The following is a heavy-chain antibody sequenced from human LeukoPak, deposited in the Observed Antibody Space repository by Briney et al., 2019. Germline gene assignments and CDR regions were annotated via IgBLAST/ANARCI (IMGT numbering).Heavy chain of an antibody. CDR3: AKENYGDSTGGRFQH. J-gene: IGHJ1*01. V-gene: IGHV3-23*01. Sequence: PGGSLRLSCAAYGFTFSSYAMSWVRQAPGKGLEWVSVISGSGGSTYYADSVKGRFTISRVNSKKTLYLQMNSLRAEETAVYYCAKENYGDSTGGRFQHWGQGTLVTVSS. CDR1: GFTFSSYA. CDR2: ISGSGGST. D-gene: IGHD4-17*01.